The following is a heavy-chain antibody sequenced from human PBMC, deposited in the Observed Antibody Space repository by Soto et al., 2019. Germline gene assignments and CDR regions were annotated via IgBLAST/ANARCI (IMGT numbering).Heavy chain of an antibody. V-gene: IGHV3-30*18. D-gene: IGHD1-26*01. CDR1: GFTFSSYG. CDR2: ISYDGSNK. Sequence: PGGSLRLSCAAPGFTFSSYGMHWVRQAPGKGLEWVAVISYDGSNKYYADSVKGRFTISRDNSKNTLYLQMNSLRAEDTAVYYCAKDLSGSYTPGYWVQGTLVTVSS. CDR3: AKDLSGSYTPGY. J-gene: IGHJ4*02.